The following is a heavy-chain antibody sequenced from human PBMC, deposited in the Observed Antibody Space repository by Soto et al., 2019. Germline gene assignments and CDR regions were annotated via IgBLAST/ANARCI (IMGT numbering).Heavy chain of an antibody. V-gene: IGHV4-34*01. CDR3: ARLGYCSGGSCYSAEDY. CDR1: GGSFSGYY. J-gene: IGHJ4*02. D-gene: IGHD2-15*01. Sequence: SETLSLTCAVYGGSFSGYYWSWIRQPPGKGLEWIGEINHSGSTNYNPCLKSRVTISVVTSKNQISLKLSSVTGADTAVYYCARLGYCSGGSCYSAEDYWGQGTLVTVSS. CDR2: INHSGST.